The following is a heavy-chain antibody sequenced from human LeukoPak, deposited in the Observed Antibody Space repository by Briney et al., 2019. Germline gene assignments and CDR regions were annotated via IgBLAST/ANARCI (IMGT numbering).Heavy chain of an antibody. CDR2: MNPNSGNT. J-gene: IGHJ4*02. CDR3: ARGLHSGPDYYDSSGYYSIPDY. Sequence: ASVKVSCKASGYTFTSYDINWVRQATGQGLEWMGWMNPNSGNTGYAQKFQGRVTMTRNTSISTAYMELSSLRSEDTAVYYCARGLHSGPDYYDSSGYYSIPDYWGQGTLVTVSS. V-gene: IGHV1-8*01. D-gene: IGHD3-22*01. CDR1: GYTFTSYD.